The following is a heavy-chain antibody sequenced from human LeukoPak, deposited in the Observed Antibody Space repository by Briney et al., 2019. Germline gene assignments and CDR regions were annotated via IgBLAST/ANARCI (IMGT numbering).Heavy chain of an antibody. V-gene: IGHV4-39*01. J-gene: IGHJ4*02. CDR3: ARQVGGDRWYLDY. CDR2: ISFSGTT. Sequence: PSETLSLTCSVSSGSLNSGDYWWGWIRQPPGKGLEWIGIISFSGTTLYNPSLKSRVTIFVDTSKNQSFLRLSSVTAADTAVYYCARQVGGDRWYLDYWGQGTLVTVSS. D-gene: IGHD2-21*01. CDR1: SGSLNSGDYW.